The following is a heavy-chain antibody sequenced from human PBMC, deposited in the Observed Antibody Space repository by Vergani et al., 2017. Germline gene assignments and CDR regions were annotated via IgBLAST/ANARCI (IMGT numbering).Heavy chain of an antibody. Sequence: QLQLQESGPGLVKPSETLSLTYTVSGGSISSSSYYWGWIRQPPGKGLEWIGSIYYSGSTYYNPSLKSRVTISVDTSKNQFSLKLSSVTAADTAVYYCARRRITGTTGVDYWGQGTLVTVSS. J-gene: IGHJ4*02. CDR1: GGSISSSSYY. CDR2: IYYSGST. CDR3: ARRRITGTTGVDY. D-gene: IGHD1-7*01. V-gene: IGHV4-39*01.